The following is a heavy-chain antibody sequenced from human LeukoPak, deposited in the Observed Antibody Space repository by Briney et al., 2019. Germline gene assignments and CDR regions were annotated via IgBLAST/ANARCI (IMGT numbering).Heavy chain of an antibody. CDR1: GGSISSYY. Sequence: PSETLSLTCTVSGGSISSYYWSWIRQPAGKGLEWIGRIYTSGSTNYNPSLKSRVTMSVDTSKNQFSLKLSSVTAADTAVYYCARNTYYYGSGPENWFAPWGQGTLVTVSS. D-gene: IGHD3-10*01. V-gene: IGHV4-4*07. J-gene: IGHJ5*02. CDR2: IYTSGST. CDR3: ARNTYYYGSGPENWFAP.